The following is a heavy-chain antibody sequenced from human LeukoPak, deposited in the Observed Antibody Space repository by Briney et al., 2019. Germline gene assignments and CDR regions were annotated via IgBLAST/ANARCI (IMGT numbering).Heavy chain of an antibody. Sequence: ASVKVSCKPSGYTFTSYGITWVRQAPGQGLEWMGWVKPYNGDTNYAQNLQGRVTMTIDTSTSTAYMELRSLRSDDTAVYYCARGSGSNYMDVWGRGTTVTVYS. CDR3: ARGSGSNYMDV. V-gene: IGHV1-18*01. D-gene: IGHD3-10*01. CDR2: VKPYNGDT. CDR1: GYTFTSYG. J-gene: IGHJ6*03.